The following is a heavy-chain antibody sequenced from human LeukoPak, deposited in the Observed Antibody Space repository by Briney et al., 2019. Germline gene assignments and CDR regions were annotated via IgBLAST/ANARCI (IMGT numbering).Heavy chain of an antibody. Sequence: SETLSLTCTVSGGSISSYYWSWIRQPPGKGLEWIGYIYYSGSTNYNPSLKSQVTISVDTSKNQFSLKLSSVTAADTAVYYCARVKGYGYSNWFDPWGQGTLVTVSS. V-gene: IGHV4-59*01. J-gene: IGHJ5*02. D-gene: IGHD5-18*01. CDR2: IYYSGST. CDR1: GGSISSYY. CDR3: ARVKGYGYSNWFDP.